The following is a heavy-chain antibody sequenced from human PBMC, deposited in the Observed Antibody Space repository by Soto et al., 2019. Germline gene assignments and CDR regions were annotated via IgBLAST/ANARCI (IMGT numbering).Heavy chain of an antibody. Sequence: VELGCEECGETKTSYGSWSALQAPEQGLEWMGWISAYNGNTNYAQKLQGRVTMTTDTSTSTAYMELRSLRSDDTAVYYCARDSTTVTPFDYWGQGTLVTVSS. CDR2: ISAYNGNT. V-gene: IGHV1-18*01. CDR1: GETKTSYG. CDR3: ARDSTTVTPFDY. D-gene: IGHD4-17*01. J-gene: IGHJ4*02.